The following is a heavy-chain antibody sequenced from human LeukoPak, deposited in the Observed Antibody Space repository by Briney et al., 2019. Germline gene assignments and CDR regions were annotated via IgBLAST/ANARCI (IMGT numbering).Heavy chain of an antibody. V-gene: IGHV1-2*02. CDR2: INPNSGGT. J-gene: IGHJ4*02. Sequence: GASVKVSCKASGYTFTGYYMHWVRQAPGQGLEWMGWINPNSGGTNYAQKFQGRVTMTRDTSISTAYMELSRLRSDDTAVYYCARGEDIVATTHLVYYWGQGTLVTVSS. CDR1: GYTFTGYY. D-gene: IGHD5-12*01. CDR3: ARGEDIVATTHLVYY.